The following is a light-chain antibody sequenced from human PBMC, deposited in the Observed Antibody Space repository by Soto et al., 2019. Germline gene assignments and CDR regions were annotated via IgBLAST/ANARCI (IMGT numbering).Light chain of an antibody. J-gene: IGKJ4*01. V-gene: IGKV1-39*01. Sequence: DIQMTQSPSSLSSSVGERVTITCRASQSVRSYLNWYQQKPGKAPKLLIYAASSLQSGVPSRFSGSGSGTDFTLTISSLQPEDFATYYCQQSYSTPPTFGGGAKVDIK. CDR2: AAS. CDR3: QQSYSTPPT. CDR1: QSVRSY.